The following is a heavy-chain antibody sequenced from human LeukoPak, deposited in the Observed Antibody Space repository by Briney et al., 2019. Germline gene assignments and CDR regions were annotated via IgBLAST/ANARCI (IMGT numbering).Heavy chain of an antibody. CDR3: ARSTTVTNFDY. V-gene: IGHV3-11*04. J-gene: IGHJ4*02. CDR2: ISGSSGTI. D-gene: IGHD4-17*01. Sequence: GGSLRLSCTASGFTFSDSYMSWLRQAPGKGLECVSYISGSSGTIYYADSAKGRFTISRDNAKNSLYLQMNSLRAEDTAVYYCARSTTVTNFDYWGQGTLVTVSS. CDR1: GFTFSDSY.